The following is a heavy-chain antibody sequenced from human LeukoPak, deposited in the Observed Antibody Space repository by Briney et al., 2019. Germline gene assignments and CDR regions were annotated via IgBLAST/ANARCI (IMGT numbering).Heavy chain of an antibody. Sequence: SETLSLTCTVSGGSISSGSYYWSWIRQPAGKGLEWIGRIYTSGSTNYNPFLKSRVTISVDTSKNQFSLKLSSVTAADTAVYYCARGLMDDYSNYAIDYWGQGTLVTVSS. CDR1: GGSISSGSYY. V-gene: IGHV4-61*02. J-gene: IGHJ4*02. D-gene: IGHD4-11*01. CDR2: IYTSGST. CDR3: ARGLMDDYSNYAIDY.